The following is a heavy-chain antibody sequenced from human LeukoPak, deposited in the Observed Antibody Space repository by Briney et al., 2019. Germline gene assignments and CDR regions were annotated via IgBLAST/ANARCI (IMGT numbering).Heavy chain of an antibody. CDR3: ARHALYPTRPVYYYYMDV. D-gene: IGHD2-2*01. CDR1: GGSISSSNYY. J-gene: IGHJ6*03. CDR2: IYYSGST. V-gene: IGHV4-39*01. Sequence: SETLSLTCTVSGGSISSSNYYWGWIRQPPGKGLEWIGSIYYSGSTYYNPSLKSRVTISVDTSKNQFSLKLSSVTAADTAVYYCARHALYPTRPVYYYYMDVWGKGTTVTVSS.